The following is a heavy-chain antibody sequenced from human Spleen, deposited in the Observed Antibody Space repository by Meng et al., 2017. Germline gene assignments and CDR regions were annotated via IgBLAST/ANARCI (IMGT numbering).Heavy chain of an antibody. Sequence: GESLKISCAASGFTFSSNGMHWVRQAPGKGLEWVAVISYHGGNQFYADSVKGRFTISRDNSENTVSLQTNSLRAEDTAVYYCAKAPLHDSGWSRILDSWGQGTLVTVSS. CDR1: GFTFSSNG. V-gene: IGHV3-30*18. D-gene: IGHD6-19*01. CDR3: AKAPLHDSGWSRILDS. J-gene: IGHJ4*02. CDR2: ISYHGGNQ.